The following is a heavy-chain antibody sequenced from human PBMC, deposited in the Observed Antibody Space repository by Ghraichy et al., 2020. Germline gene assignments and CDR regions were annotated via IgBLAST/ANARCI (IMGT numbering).Heavy chain of an antibody. J-gene: IGHJ6*02. Sequence: GGSLRLSCAGSGFTFRNAWMSWVRQAPGKGLEWVGRIKSKSDGGTTDYAAPVKGRFTISRDDSKNTLFLQMNSLKTEDTAVYYCTTYMRGSISGSSTPYYYGMDVWGQGTTVTVSS. D-gene: IGHD3-10*01. CDR2: IKSKSDGGTT. CDR1: GFTFRNAW. CDR3: TTYMRGSISGSSTPYYYGMDV. V-gene: IGHV3-15*01.